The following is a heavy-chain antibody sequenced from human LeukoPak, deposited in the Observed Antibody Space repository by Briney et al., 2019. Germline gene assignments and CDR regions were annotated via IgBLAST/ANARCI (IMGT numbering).Heavy chain of an antibody. CDR1: GFSSTY. Sequence: GGSLRLSCAASGFSSTYMSWVRQAPGKGLEWVSVIYSGDSTYHADSVKGRFTISRDISKNTVYLQMNSLRPEDTAVYHCARDLWDATGYWGQGTLVTVSS. J-gene: IGHJ4*02. CDR3: ARDLWDATGY. V-gene: IGHV3-66*02. CDR2: IYSGDST. D-gene: IGHD3-3*01.